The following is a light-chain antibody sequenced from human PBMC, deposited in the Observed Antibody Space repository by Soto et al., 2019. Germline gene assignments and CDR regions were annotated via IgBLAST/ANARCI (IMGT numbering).Light chain of an antibody. CDR1: SSDVGAYNY. J-gene: IGLJ3*02. CDR3: AAWDDSLYGWV. CDR2: EVS. Sequence: QSALTQPPSASGSPGQSVTISCTGTSSDVGAYNYVSWYQQHPGKAPKLMIYEVSKRPSGVPDRFSGSKSGNTASLTVSGLQAEDEADYYCAAWDDSLYGWVFGGGTKVTVL. V-gene: IGLV2-8*01.